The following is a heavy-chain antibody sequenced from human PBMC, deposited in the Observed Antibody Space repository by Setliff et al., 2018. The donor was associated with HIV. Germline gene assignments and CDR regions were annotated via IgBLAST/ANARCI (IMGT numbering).Heavy chain of an antibody. V-gene: IGHV1-69*13. D-gene: IGHD5-18*01. CDR3: AREVTVDADMVTRWFDP. CDR2: IIPIFGTA. CDR1: GGTFSSYA. Sequence: SVKVSCKASGGTFSSYAISWVRQAPGQGLEWMGGIIPIFGTANYAQKFQGRVTITADASTSTAYMELSSLSSEDTAVYYCAREVTVDADMVTRWFDPWGQGTLVTVSS. J-gene: IGHJ5*02.